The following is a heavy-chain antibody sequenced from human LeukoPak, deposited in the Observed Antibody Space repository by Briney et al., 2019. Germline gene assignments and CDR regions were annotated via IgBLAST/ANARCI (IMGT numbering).Heavy chain of an antibody. Sequence: RGSLRLSCAASGFTFSSYAMTWVRQAPGKGLEWVSGISGSGGSIYYADSVKGRFTISRDNSKNTLYPQMNSLRAEDTALYYCAKLRGPTSRAPDYWGQGTLVAVSS. J-gene: IGHJ4*02. CDR3: AKLRGPTSRAPDY. V-gene: IGHV3-23*01. CDR2: ISGSGGSI. CDR1: GFTFSSYA. D-gene: IGHD4-17*01.